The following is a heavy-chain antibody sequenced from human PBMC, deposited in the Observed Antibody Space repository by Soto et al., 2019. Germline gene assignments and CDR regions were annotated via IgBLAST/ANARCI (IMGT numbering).Heavy chain of an antibody. CDR2: IYPGDSDT. J-gene: IGHJ4*02. Sequence: PGESLKISCKGSGYSFNSYWIGWVRQMPGKGLEWMGIIYPGDSDTRYSPSFQGQVTITADKSISTAYLQGSSLKASDTAMYYRASGSTKRQFDYWGQGTLVTVSS. D-gene: IGHD2-15*01. V-gene: IGHV5-51*01. CDR1: GYSFNSYW. CDR3: ASGSTKRQFDY.